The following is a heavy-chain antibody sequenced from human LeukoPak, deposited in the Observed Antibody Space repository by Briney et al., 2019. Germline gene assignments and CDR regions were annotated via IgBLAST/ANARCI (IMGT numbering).Heavy chain of an antibody. J-gene: IGHJ4*02. CDR2: ISGSGGST. Sequence: PGGSLRLSCAASGFTFDDFDMSWVRQAPGKGLEWVSAISGSGGSTYYADSVKGRFTISRDNSKNTLYLQMNSLRAEDTAVYYCAKGEKQLWFRSDFDYWGQGTLVTVSS. D-gene: IGHD5-18*01. CDR1: GFTFDDFD. V-gene: IGHV3-23*01. CDR3: AKGEKQLWFRSDFDY.